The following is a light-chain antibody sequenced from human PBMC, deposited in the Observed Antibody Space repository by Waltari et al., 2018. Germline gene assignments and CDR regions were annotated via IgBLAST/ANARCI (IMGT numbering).Light chain of an antibody. V-gene: IGLV3-21*04. CDR2: YDS. CDR1: NIGSKS. Sequence: YVLTQPPSVSVDPGKTARLTCGGVNIGSKSVNWYQQKPGQAPVLVMFYDSDRPPEIPGRFSGSNSGNTATLTISWVEAGDEADYHCQVWDDVTDSGVFGGGTKLTVL. CDR3: QVWDDVTDSGV. J-gene: IGLJ3*02.